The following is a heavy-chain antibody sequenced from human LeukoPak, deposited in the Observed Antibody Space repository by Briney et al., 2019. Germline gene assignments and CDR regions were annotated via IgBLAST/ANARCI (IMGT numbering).Heavy chain of an antibody. CDR3: ARDTVTSIAARDYYGMDV. J-gene: IGHJ6*02. Sequence: PGGSLRLSCAPSGFTFSSYSMNWVRQAPGKGLEWVSSISSSSSYIYYADSVKGRFTISRDNAKNSLYLQMNSLRAEDTAVYYCARDTVTSIAARDYYGMDVWGQGTTVTVSS. V-gene: IGHV3-21*01. CDR2: ISSSSSYI. D-gene: IGHD6-6*01. CDR1: GFTFSSYS.